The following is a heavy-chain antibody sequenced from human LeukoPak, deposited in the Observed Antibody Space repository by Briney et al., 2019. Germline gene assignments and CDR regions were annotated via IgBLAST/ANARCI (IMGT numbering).Heavy chain of an antibody. V-gene: IGHV3-21*01. J-gene: IGHJ4*02. CDR2: ISSSSSYI. CDR3: ARDRVTMVRGVISWTFDY. D-gene: IGHD3-10*01. Sequence: GGSLRLSCAASGFTFSSYSMNWVRQASGKGLEWVSSISSSSSYIYYADSVKGRFTISKDNSKNTLYLQMNSLRAEDTAVYYCARDRVTMVRGVISWTFDYWGQGTLVTVSS. CDR1: GFTFSSYS.